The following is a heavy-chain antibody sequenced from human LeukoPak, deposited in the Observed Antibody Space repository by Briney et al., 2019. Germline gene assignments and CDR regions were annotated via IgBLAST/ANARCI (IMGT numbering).Heavy chain of an antibody. V-gene: IGHV5-51*01. CDR3: ARHKQYYDSSGYHSDY. D-gene: IGHD3-22*01. J-gene: IGHJ4*02. CDR1: GYTFATQW. Sequence: GESLKISCKASGYTFATQWIGWVRQMPGKGLEWMGIIYPDDSDTTYSPSFQGQVTISADKSISTAYLQWSSLKASDTAMYYCARHKQYYDSSGYHSDYWGQGTLVTVSS. CDR2: IYPDDSDT.